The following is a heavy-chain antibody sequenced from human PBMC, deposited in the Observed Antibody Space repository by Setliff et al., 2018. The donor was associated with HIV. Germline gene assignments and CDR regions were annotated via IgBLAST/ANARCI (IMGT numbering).Heavy chain of an antibody. D-gene: IGHD6-13*01. Sequence: ASETLSLTCTVSGGSISSSTYYWGWIRQPPGKGLEWIGYIYYSGSTTYNPSLKSRVTISVDTSKNQFSLKLSSVTAADTAMYYCAREDGVFAFDIWGQGKMVTVSS. CDR3: AREDGVFAFDI. V-gene: IGHV4-61*01. J-gene: IGHJ3*02. CDR1: GGSISSSTYY. CDR2: IYYSGST.